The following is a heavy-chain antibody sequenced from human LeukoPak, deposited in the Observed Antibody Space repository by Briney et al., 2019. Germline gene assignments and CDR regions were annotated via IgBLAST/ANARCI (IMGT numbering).Heavy chain of an antibody. CDR3: ARAPIVGYCASTSCASAFDI. CDR2: VFYIGST. CDR1: GGSISSYY. D-gene: IGHD2-2*01. V-gene: IGHV4-59*01. Sequence: SETLSLTCTVSGGSISSYYWSWIRQPPGKGLEYIGYVFYIGSTNYSPSLKSRLTMSVGTSKNQFSLKLSSVTAADTAVYYCARAPIVGYCASTSCASAFDIWGQGTMVTVSS. J-gene: IGHJ3*02.